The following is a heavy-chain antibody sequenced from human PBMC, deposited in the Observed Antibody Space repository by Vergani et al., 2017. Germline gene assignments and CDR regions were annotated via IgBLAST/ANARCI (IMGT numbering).Heavy chain of an antibody. D-gene: IGHD5-24*01. Sequence: QVQLQESGPGLVKPSETLSLTCTVSGGSVSSGSYYWSWIRQPPGKVLEWIGYIYYSGSTNYNPSLKSRVTISVDTSKNQFSLKLSSVTAADTAVYYCARVEMATIVLDYWGQGTLVTVSS. CDR2: IYYSGST. V-gene: IGHV4-61*01. J-gene: IGHJ4*02. CDR3: ARVEMATIVLDY. CDR1: GGSVSSGSYY.